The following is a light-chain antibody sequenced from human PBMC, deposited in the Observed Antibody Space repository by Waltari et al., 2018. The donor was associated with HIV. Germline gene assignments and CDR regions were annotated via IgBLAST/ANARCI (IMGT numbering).Light chain of an antibody. CDR3: QSYDSSLSAWV. V-gene: IGLV1-40*01. CDR1: SSNIGAQYA. Sequence: QSVLTQPPSVSGAPGQRVTISCTGSSSNIGAQYAVHWYQHVPGTAPKVPIYGNSDRPSGVRDRLYCSKFGTSASLVITGLQAEDEANYYCQSYDSSLSAWVFGGGTKLTVL. J-gene: IGLJ3*02. CDR2: GNS.